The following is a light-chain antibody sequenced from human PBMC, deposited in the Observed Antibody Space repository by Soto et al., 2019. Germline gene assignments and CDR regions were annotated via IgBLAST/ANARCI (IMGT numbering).Light chain of an antibody. V-gene: IGKV1-5*03. CDR1: QSIGNW. Sequence: DIQMTQSPSTLSASVGDRVTFTCRASQSIGNWLAWYQQKPGKAPKLLIYKASNLESGVPSRFSGSGSGTEFTLTISNLQLYDFATYYGKHYNNYSGFGQGTKLESK. CDR2: KAS. J-gene: IGKJ2*03. CDR3: KHYNNYSG.